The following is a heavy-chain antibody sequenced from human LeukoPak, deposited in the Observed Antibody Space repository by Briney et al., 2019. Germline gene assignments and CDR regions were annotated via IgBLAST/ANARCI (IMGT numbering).Heavy chain of an antibody. CDR2: IIPIFGTA. Sequence: EASVKVSCKASGGTFSSYAISWVRQAPGQGLEWMGGIIPIFGTANYAQKFQGRVTITADESTSTAYMELSSLRSEDTAVYYCARNGAYYGSGSYPANYGMDVWGKGTTVTVSS. CDR1: GGTFSSYA. CDR3: ARNGAYYGSGSYPANYGMDV. V-gene: IGHV1-69*13. J-gene: IGHJ6*04. D-gene: IGHD3-10*01.